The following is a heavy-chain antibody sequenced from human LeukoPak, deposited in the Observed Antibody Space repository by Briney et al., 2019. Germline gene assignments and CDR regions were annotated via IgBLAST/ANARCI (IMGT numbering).Heavy chain of an antibody. CDR2: ISSSSSYI. V-gene: IGHV3-21*01. CDR1: GFTFSSDS. J-gene: IGHJ6*03. Sequence: PGESLRLSCAASGFTFSSDSMNWGRQAPGKGLEWVSSISSSSSYIYYADSVKGRFTISRDNAKNSLYLQMNSLRAEDTAVYYCARDDGVGSGYDYYYYMDVWGKGTTVTVSS. CDR3: ARDDGVGSGYDYYYYMDV. D-gene: IGHD5-12*01.